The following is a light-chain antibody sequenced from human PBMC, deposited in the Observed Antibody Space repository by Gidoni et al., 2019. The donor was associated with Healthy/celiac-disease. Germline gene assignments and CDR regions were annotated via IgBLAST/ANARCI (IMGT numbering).Light chain of an antibody. J-gene: IGKJ2*01. CDR2: TAS. CDR3: QQYNSYSRT. V-gene: IGKV1-5*03. CDR1: TSISSW. Sequence: DIQWTQSPSTLSASVGDRVTITCRASTSISSWLACYQQKPGKAPKLLIYTASSVASGVPARFSGSGSGTEFTLTISSLQPDDFATYYCQQYNSYSRTFGQGTKLEIK.